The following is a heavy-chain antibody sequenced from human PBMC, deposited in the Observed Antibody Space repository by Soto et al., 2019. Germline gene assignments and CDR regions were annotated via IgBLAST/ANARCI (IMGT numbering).Heavy chain of an antibody. D-gene: IGHD6-6*01. V-gene: IGHV4-30-2*01. J-gene: IGHJ4*02. CDR1: GGSVSSGGYS. CDR2: IYHSGST. Sequence: QLQLQESGSGLVKPSQTLSLTCAVSGGSVSSGGYSCIWIRQPPGKGLEWIGYIYHSGSTYYNPSLKSRVTISVDRSKNQFSLKLSSVTAADTAVYYCARYSIAARRGIDYWGQGTLVTVSS. CDR3: ARYSIAARRGIDY.